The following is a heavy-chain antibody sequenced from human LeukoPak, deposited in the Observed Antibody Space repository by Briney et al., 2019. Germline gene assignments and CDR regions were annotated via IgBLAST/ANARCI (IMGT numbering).Heavy chain of an antibody. CDR1: GFTFSSYS. D-gene: IGHD1-26*01. Sequence: GGSLRLSCGASGFTFSSYSMHWVRQAPGKGLEWVAVILYDGSNNYYAGSVKGRFTISRDNFKNTLYLQMNSLRAEDTAVYYCARDQRSGGSFDYWGQGTLVIDSS. J-gene: IGHJ4*02. CDR2: ILYDGSNN. V-gene: IGHV3-30*04. CDR3: ARDQRSGGSFDY.